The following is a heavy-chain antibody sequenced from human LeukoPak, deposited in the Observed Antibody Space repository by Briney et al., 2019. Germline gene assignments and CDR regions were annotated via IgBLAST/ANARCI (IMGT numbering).Heavy chain of an antibody. CDR2: ISSSGSTI. Sequence: GWSLRLSCAASGFTFSDYYMSWIRQAPGKGLEGVSYISSSGSTIYYADSVKGRFTISRDNAKNALYLQMNSLRAEDTAVYYCARDGPTYYYYMDVWGKGTTVTVSS. J-gene: IGHJ6*03. CDR1: GFTFSDYY. V-gene: IGHV3-11*04. CDR3: ARDGPTYYYYMDV.